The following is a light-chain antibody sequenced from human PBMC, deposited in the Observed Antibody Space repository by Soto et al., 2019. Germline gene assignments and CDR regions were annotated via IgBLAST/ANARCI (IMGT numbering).Light chain of an antibody. CDR3: QQYNSYSEA. CDR1: QSISTW. V-gene: IGKV1-5*03. J-gene: IGKJ1*01. CDR2: KAS. Sequence: GDRVTITCRASQSISTWLAWYQQKPGKAPKLLIYKASGLESGVPSRFSGSGSGTDFTLTISSLQPDDFATYYCQQYNSYSEAFGQGTKVDIK.